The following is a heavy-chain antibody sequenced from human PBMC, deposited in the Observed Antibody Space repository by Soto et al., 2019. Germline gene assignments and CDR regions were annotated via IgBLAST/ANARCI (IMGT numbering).Heavy chain of an antibody. CDR2: IGSVGGDT. J-gene: IGHJ3*02. CDR3: VKDRMAYNSVWDPFDI. CDR1: GFTFYSYA. D-gene: IGHD1-20*01. Sequence: PGGSLRLSCAASGFTFYSYAMSWVRQAPGKGLEWVSTIGSVGGDTYYADSVKGRFTISRDDSKNTLLLQMNSLRAEDTAVYSCVKDRMAYNSVWDPFDIWGQGTMVTVSS. V-gene: IGHV3-23*01.